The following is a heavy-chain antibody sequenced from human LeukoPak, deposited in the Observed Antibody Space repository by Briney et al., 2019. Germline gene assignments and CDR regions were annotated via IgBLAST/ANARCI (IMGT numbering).Heavy chain of an antibody. D-gene: IGHD3-3*01. J-gene: IGHJ4*02. CDR2: ISASSDST. Sequence: HPGGSLRLSCAASGFTFSTYGMGWVRQAPGKGLAWVSGISASSDSTYNAESVRGRFTISRDNSKNMLYLQMNSLRVDDTAVYYCAKGVEWLVAGLIDDWGQGTLVSVSS. V-gene: IGHV3-23*01. CDR3: AKGVEWLVAGLIDD. CDR1: GFTFSTYG.